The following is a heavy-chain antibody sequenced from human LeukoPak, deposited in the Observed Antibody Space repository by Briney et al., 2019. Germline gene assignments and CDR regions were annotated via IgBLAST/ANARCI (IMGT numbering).Heavy chain of an antibody. Sequence: GGSLRLSCVSSGFTFSSFAMSWVRQAPGKGLEWVSSINTIGRRTYYADSVKGRFTISRDNSKNTLSLQMSSLRADDTAVYYCANDPLNNYYLNYMDVWATGPRSPSP. CDR1: GFTFSSFA. V-gene: IGHV3-23*01. J-gene: IGHJ6*03. CDR3: ANDPLNNYYLNYMDV. D-gene: IGHD3-16*02. CDR2: INTIGRRT.